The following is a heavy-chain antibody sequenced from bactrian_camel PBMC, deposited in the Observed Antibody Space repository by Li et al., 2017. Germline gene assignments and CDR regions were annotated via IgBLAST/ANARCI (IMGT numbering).Heavy chain of an antibody. CDR3: AADFFNLQLARHYAN. CDR1: GDTVSGDTVSSRYY. D-gene: IGHD8*01. J-gene: IGHJ4*01. CDR2: IDKRGMT. V-gene: IGHV3S55*01. Sequence: VQLVESGGGSVQAGGSLRLSCEASGDTVSGDTVSSRYYMAWFRQAPGMERDGVAAIDKRGMTTYAGSLQGRFTISKDNAANTLYLQIDNLKPEDTAMYYCAADFFNLQLARHYANWGRGTQVTVS.